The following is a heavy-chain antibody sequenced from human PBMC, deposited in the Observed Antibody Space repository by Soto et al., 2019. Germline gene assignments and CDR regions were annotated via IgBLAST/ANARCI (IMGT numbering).Heavy chain of an antibody. CDR1: GFTSSTYR. V-gene: IGHV3-21*01. CDR3: ARFVMVVVAPDFDAFDV. CDR2: ISSGSTYI. J-gene: IGHJ3*01. D-gene: IGHD2-15*01. Sequence: EVQLVESGGGLVKPGGSLRLSCAASGFTSSTYRMNWVRQAPGKGLEWVSSISSGSTYIYYADSVKGRFTISRDNAKNSLYLQINSLRTEDTAVYYCARFVMVVVAPDFDAFDVWGEGTMVTVSS.